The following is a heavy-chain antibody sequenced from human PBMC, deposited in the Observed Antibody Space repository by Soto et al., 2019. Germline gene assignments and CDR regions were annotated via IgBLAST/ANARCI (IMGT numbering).Heavy chain of an antibody. V-gene: IGHV3-73*02. D-gene: IGHD6-13*01. CDR1: GFTFSGSGFSFSDSA. CDR3: VIAAVGMVDYFDY. Sequence: EVQLVESGGGLVQPGGSLKLSCAASGFTFSGSGFSFSDSAIDWVRQASGKGLEWVGRISSKATSYATAYAASLKGRFTISRDDSKNTAYLQLNSLKTEDTAVYYCVIAAVGMVDYFDYWGQGILVTVSS. CDR2: ISSKATSYAT. J-gene: IGHJ4*02.